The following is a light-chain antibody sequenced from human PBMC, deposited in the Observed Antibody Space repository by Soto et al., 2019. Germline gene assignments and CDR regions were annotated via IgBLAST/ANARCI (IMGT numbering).Light chain of an antibody. CDR2: DAS. Sequence: EFVLTQSPGTLSLSPGERATLSCRASQTVRNNYLAWYQQKPGQAPRLLIYDASSRATGIPDRFSGGGSGTEFTLTISSLRSEDSGIYYCQQYFEWPPMTFGQGTKVDIK. J-gene: IGKJ1*01. CDR1: QTVRNNY. CDR3: QQYFEWPPMT. V-gene: IGKV3-20*01.